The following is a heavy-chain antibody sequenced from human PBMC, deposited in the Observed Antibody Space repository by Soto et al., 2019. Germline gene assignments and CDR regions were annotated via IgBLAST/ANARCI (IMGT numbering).Heavy chain of an antibody. Sequence: ASVKVSFKACGYTFTSYGISWLRQAPGQGLEWMGWISAYNGNTNYAQKLQGRVTMTTDTSTSTAYMELRSLRSDDTAVYYCARDLMSGWYECDYWGQGTLVTVSS. CDR3: ARDLMSGWYECDY. D-gene: IGHD6-19*01. V-gene: IGHV1-18*04. J-gene: IGHJ4*02. CDR1: GYTFTSYG. CDR2: ISAYNGNT.